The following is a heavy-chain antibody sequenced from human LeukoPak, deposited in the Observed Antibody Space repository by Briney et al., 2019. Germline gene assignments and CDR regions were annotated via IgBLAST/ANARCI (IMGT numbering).Heavy chain of an antibody. J-gene: IGHJ4*02. CDR1: GFTFSSYG. CDR2: IWYDGSNK. D-gene: IGHD3-10*01. CDR3: ARGSGGYPPDY. Sequence: GGSLRLSCAASGFTFSSYGMHWVRQAPGKGLEWVAVIWYDGSNKYYADSVKGRFTISRDNSKNTLYLQMNSMRAEDTAVYYCARGSGGYPPDYWGQGTLVTVSS. V-gene: IGHV3-33*01.